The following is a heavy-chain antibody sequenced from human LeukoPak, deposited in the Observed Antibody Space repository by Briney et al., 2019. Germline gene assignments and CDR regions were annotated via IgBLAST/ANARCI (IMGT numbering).Heavy chain of an antibody. CDR1: GYTFTDYY. J-gene: IGHJ3*02. CDR3: AREFNTYYYGSGSHDAFDI. D-gene: IGHD3-10*01. CDR2: ITPYSGGT. V-gene: IGHV1-2*02. Sequence: ASVKVSCKASGYTFTDYYIHWVQQAPGQGLEWMGWITPYSGGTDYAQKFQGRATMTMDTSISTVYMELSRLRSDDTAVYYCAREFNTYYYGSGSHDAFDIWGQGTEVTVS.